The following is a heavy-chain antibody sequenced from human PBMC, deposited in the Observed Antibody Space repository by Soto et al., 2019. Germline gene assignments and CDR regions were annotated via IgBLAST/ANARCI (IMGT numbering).Heavy chain of an antibody. CDR1: GFAFTSYE. CDR3: ARVVLSGSYYGYYGMDV. J-gene: IGHJ6*02. Sequence: GGSLRLSCAASGFAFTSYEMNWVRQAPGKGLEWVSYISSSGSTIYYADSVKGRFTISRDNAKNSLYLQMNSLRAEDTAVYYCARVVLSGSYYGYYGMDVWGQGTTVTV. D-gene: IGHD1-26*01. V-gene: IGHV3-48*03. CDR2: ISSSGSTI.